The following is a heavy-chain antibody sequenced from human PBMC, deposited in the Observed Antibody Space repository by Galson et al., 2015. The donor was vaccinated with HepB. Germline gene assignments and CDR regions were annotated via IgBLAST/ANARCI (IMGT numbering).Heavy chain of an antibody. D-gene: IGHD3-10*01. CDR1: GGSFSGSY. V-gene: IGHV4-34*01. Sequence: LSLTCAVYGGSFSGSYWSWIRQPPGKGLEWIGEINHSGSTNYNPSLKSRVTISVDTSKNQFSLKLSSVTAADTAVYYCARGQIGYYYGSGNPDAFDIWGQGTMVTVSS. J-gene: IGHJ3*02. CDR2: INHSGST. CDR3: ARGQIGYYYGSGNPDAFDI.